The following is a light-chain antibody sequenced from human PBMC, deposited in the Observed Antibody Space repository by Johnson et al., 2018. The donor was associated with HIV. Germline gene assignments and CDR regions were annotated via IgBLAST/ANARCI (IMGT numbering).Light chain of an antibody. CDR1: SSNIGNNY. Sequence: QSVLTQPPSVSAAPGQKVTISCSGSSSNIGNNYVSWYQQLPGTAPKLLIYDNNKLPSGIPYRFSGSKSGPSTTLGITGLQTGDEADYYCGTWDGSLSAGVFGTGTKVTVL. CDR2: DNN. V-gene: IGLV1-51*01. CDR3: GTWDGSLSAGV. J-gene: IGLJ1*01.